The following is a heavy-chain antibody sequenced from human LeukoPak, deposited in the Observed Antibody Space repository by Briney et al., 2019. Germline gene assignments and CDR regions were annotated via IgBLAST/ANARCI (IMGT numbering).Heavy chain of an antibody. CDR3: ARQVVVPAAFTNWFDP. CDR1: GGSISSYY. CDR2: IYYSGST. Sequence: SETLSLTCTVSGGSISSYYWSWIRQPPGKGLEWIGYIYYSGSTNYNPSLKSRVTISVDTSKNQFSLKLSSVTAADTAVYYCARQVVVPAAFTNWFDPWGQGTLVTVSS. V-gene: IGHV4-59*08. J-gene: IGHJ5*02. D-gene: IGHD2-2*01.